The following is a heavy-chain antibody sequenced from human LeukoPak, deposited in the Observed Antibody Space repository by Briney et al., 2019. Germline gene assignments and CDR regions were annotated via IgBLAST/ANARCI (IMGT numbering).Heavy chain of an antibody. Sequence: PGGSLRLSCVASGFTGSSHYMSWVRQAPGKGLGWGSVIYRGDATYYADSGKGRFTISRDNSRNTVYLQMNSLRVEDTAVYYCARDIGGTVEVATMNYWGRGTLVTVSS. CDR1: GFTGSSHY. J-gene: IGHJ4*02. D-gene: IGHD5-24*01. CDR2: IYRGDAT. V-gene: IGHV3-66*01. CDR3: ARDIGGTVEVATMNY.